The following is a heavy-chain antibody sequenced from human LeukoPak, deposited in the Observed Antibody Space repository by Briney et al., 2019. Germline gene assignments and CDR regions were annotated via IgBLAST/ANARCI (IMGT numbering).Heavy chain of an antibody. D-gene: IGHD6-19*01. CDR1: GFTFSAYS. CDR2: ISSSSFTI. CDR3: ARCVIALAGYDAFDI. Sequence: PGGSLRLSCAASGFTFSAYSMNWVRQAPGKGLDWVSYISSSSFTIYYADSVKGRFTISRDDAKNSLYLQMNSLRDDDTAVYYCARCVIALAGYDAFDIWGQATVVTVSS. J-gene: IGHJ3*02. V-gene: IGHV3-48*02.